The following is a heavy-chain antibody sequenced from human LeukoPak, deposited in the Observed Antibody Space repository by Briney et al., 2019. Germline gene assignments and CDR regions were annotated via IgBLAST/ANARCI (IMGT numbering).Heavy chain of an antibody. Sequence: GGSLRLSCAASGFTFSSYAMSWVRQAPGKGLEWVSATSGSGGSTYYADSVKGRFTISRDNSKNTLYLQMNSLRAEDTAVYYCAKSALRVAEWSIFPDAFDIWGQGTMVTVSS. CDR3: AKSALRVAEWSIFPDAFDI. J-gene: IGHJ3*02. CDR2: TSGSGGST. CDR1: GFTFSSYA. D-gene: IGHD3-3*01. V-gene: IGHV3-23*01.